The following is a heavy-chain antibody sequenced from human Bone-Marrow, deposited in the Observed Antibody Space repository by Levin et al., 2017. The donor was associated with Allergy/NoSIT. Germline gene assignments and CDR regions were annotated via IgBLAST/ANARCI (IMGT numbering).Heavy chain of an antibody. CDR2: ISGNGGST. D-gene: IGHD2-15*01. V-gene: IGHV3-23*01. J-gene: IGHJ4*02. CDR3: AKDWESHTSCRGYCSGGSCYLDY. Sequence: PRKGLEWVSVISGNGGSTYYAASVRGRFTISRDNSRNTLYLHMNTLRAEDTAVYYCAKDWESHTSCRGYCSGGSCYLDYWGQGTLVTVSS.